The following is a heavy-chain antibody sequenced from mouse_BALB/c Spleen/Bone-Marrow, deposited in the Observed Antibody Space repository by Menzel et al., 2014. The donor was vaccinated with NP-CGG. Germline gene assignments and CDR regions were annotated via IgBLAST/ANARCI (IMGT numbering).Heavy chain of an antibody. D-gene: IGHD2-14*01. Sequence: VQLQQSGAELVKPGASVKLSCTASGFNIKDTYMHWVKQRPVQGLEWIGRIDPANGNTKYDPKFQGKATITADTSSNTAYLQLSSLTSEDTAVYYCAAYYRYLAWFAYWGQGTLVTVSA. CDR1: GFNIKDTY. V-gene: IGHV14-3*02. J-gene: IGHJ3*01. CDR3: AAYYRYLAWFAY. CDR2: IDPANGNT.